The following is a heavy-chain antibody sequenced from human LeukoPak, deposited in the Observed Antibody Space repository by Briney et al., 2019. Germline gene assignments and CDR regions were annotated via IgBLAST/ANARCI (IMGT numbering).Heavy chain of an antibody. CDR3: ARGRLRWYSFDY. CDR1: GCTFTGYY. J-gene: IGHJ4*02. V-gene: IGHV1-2*02. CDR2: INPNSGGT. Sequence: ASVKVSCKASGCTFTGYYMHWVRQAPGQGLEWMGWINPNSGGTNYAQKFQGRVTMTRDTSISTAYMELSRLRSDDTAVYYCARGRLRWYSFDYWGQGTLVTVSS. D-gene: IGHD4-23*01.